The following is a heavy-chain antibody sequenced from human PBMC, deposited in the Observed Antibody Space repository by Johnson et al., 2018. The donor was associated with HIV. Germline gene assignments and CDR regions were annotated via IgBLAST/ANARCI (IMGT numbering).Heavy chain of an antibody. CDR2: ISYDGSNK. V-gene: IGHV3-30*04. Sequence: QVQLVESGGGVVQPGRSMRLSCAASGFTFSSYAMHWVRQAPGKGLEWGAVISYDGSNKYYADSVKGRFTISRDNSKNTLYLQMNSLRAEDTAVYYCARWGEQQLVNAFDIWGQGTMVTVSS. D-gene: IGHD6-13*01. CDR1: GFTFSSYA. J-gene: IGHJ3*02. CDR3: ARWGEQQLVNAFDI.